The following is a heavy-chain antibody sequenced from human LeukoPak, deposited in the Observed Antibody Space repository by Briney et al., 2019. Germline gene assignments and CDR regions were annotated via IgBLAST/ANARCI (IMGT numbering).Heavy chain of an antibody. CDR3: ARDQGSMIVVQTTNWYFDL. J-gene: IGHJ2*01. D-gene: IGHD3-22*01. V-gene: IGHV3-7*01. CDR2: INQDGSEM. CDR1: GFTFSNYW. Sequence: GGSLRLSCAASGFTFSNYWMSWVRQAPGKGLEWLANINQDGSEMYYVDSVKSRFTISRDNGKNSLYLQINSLRADDTAVYYCARDQGSMIVVQTTNWYFDLWGRGTLVTVSS.